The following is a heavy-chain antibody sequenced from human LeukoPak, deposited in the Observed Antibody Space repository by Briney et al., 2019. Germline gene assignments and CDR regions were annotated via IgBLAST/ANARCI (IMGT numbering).Heavy chain of an antibody. CDR3: AKLLYYYYDSSGYLDY. CDR2: ISGSGGST. J-gene: IGHJ4*02. V-gene: IGHV3-23*01. CDR1: GFTFSSYA. D-gene: IGHD3-22*01. Sequence: PGGSLRLSCAASGFTFSSYAMSWVRQAPGKGLEWVSAISGSGGSTYYADSVKGRFTISRDNSKNTLYLQVNSLRAEDTAVYYCAKLLYYYYDSSGYLDYWGQGTLVTVSS.